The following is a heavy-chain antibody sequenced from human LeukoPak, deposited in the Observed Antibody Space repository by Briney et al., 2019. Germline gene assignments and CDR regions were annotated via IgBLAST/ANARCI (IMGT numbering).Heavy chain of an antibody. CDR2: ISSSGSTI. D-gene: IGHD3-3*01. CDR1: GFTFSSYE. V-gene: IGHV3-48*03. J-gene: IGHJ4*02. CDR3: ARDGSVTIFPHFDY. Sequence: GXSLRLSCAASGFTFSSYEMNWVRQAPGKGLEWVSYISSSGSTIYYADSVKGRFTISRDNAKNSLYLQMNSLRAEDTAVYYCARDGSVTIFPHFDYWGQGTLVTVSS.